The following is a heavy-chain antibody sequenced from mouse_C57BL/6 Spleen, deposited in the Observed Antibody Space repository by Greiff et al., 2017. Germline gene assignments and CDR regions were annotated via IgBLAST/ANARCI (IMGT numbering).Heavy chain of an antibody. CDR3: ARPYYSNYHAMDY. V-gene: IGHV2-2*01. CDR1: GFSLTSYG. D-gene: IGHD2-5*01. Sequence: QVQLQQSGPGLVQPSQSLSITCTVSGFSLTSYGVHWVRQSPGKGLEWLGVIWSGGSTDYNAAFISRLSISKDNSKSQVFFKMNSLQADDTAIYYCARPYYSNYHAMDYGGQGTSVTVSS. J-gene: IGHJ4*01. CDR2: IWSGGST.